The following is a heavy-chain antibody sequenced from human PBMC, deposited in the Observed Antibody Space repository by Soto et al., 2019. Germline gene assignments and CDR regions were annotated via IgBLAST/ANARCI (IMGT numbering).Heavy chain of an antibody. V-gene: IGHV4-4*02. CDR1: GGSISDAHW. D-gene: IGHD6-13*01. J-gene: IGHJ5*02. Sequence: QVQLRESGPGLVKPSETLSLTCVVSGGSISDAHWWSWVRQTPVKGLEWIGEIYHRGNTNYHPSLKGRVAISIDKSENHFSLTLTSVTAADTAVYYCARGGLTALAAAGTPGNYFDPWGQGTLVTVSS. CDR3: ARGGLTALAAAGTPGNYFDP. CDR2: IYHRGNT.